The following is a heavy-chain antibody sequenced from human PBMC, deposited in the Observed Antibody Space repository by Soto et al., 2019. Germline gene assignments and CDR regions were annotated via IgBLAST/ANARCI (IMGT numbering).Heavy chain of an antibody. CDR1: GGSISSYY. CDR3: ARRYGDCFDY. J-gene: IGHJ4*02. Sequence: PSETLSLTCTVSGGSISSYYWSWIRQPPGKGLEWIGYIYYSGSTNYNPSLKSRVTISVDTSKNQFSLKLSSVTAADTAVYYCARRYGDCFDYWGQGNLVTFSS. D-gene: IGHD4-17*01. V-gene: IGHV4-59*08. CDR2: IYYSGST.